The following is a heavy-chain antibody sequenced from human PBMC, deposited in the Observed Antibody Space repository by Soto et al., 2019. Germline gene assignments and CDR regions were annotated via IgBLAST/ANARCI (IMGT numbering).Heavy chain of an antibody. V-gene: IGHV3-21*06. CDR3: SGCSGGACHKNYGMDV. CDR1: GFTFSSCT. Sequence: PGGSLRLSCAVSGFTFSSCTMNWVRQAPGKGLEWVSSISPSSGHIYYADSVKGRFTISRDNAKNSLFLQMNSLRGEDTAVYYCSGCSGGACHKNYGMDVWGQGTTVTVS. D-gene: IGHD2-15*01. CDR2: ISPSSGHI. J-gene: IGHJ6*02.